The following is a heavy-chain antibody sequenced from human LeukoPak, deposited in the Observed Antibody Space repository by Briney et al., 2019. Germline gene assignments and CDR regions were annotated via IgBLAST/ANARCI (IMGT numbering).Heavy chain of an antibody. V-gene: IGHV4-59*12. CDR3: ATRSPHAVYNWFDP. CDR1: GGSISSYY. J-gene: IGHJ5*02. CDR2: IYYSGST. Sequence: SETLSLTCTVSGGSISSYYWSWLRQPPGKGLEWIGYIYYSGSTNYNPSLKSRVTISVDTSKNQFSLKLSSVTAADTAVYYCATRSPHAVYNWFDPWGQGTLVTVSS.